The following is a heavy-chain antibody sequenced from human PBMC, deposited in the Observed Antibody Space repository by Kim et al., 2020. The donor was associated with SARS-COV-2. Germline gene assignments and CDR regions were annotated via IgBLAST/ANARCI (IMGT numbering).Heavy chain of an antibody. J-gene: IGHJ6*04. V-gene: IGHV4-59*01. D-gene: IGHD2-2*01. CDR1: GGSISSYY. Sequence: SETLSLTCTVSGGSISSYYWSWIRQPPGKGLECIGYMYYSGSTNYNPSLKSRVTISVDTSKNQFSLKLSSVTAAATAVYYCASVGCSSTTCPDAVDVWGKGTTVHVSS. CDR2: MYYSGST. CDR3: ASVGCSSTTCPDAVDV.